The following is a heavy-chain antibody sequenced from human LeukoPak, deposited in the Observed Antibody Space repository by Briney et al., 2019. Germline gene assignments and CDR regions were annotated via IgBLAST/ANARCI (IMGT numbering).Heavy chain of an antibody. D-gene: IGHD6-13*01. CDR1: GFSVSSNY. J-gene: IGHJ4*02. Sequence: PGGSLRLSCRVSGFSVSSNYMTWVRQAPGKGLEWLSSLYSGSHIFYADSVKGRFTISRDNSNNTLYLQMSGLRVEDTAVYYCARDDVAAAAFDYWGQGTLVTVSS. V-gene: IGHV3-53*01. CDR2: LYSGSHI. CDR3: ARDDVAAAAFDY.